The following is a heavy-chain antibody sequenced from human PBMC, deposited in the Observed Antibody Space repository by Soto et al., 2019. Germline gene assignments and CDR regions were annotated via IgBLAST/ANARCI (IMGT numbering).Heavy chain of an antibody. CDR1: GYTFTSYD. CDR2: MNPNSGNT. V-gene: IGHV1-8*01. D-gene: IGHD3-16*01. Sequence: QVQLVQSGAEVKKPGASVKVSCKASGYTFTSYDINWVRQVTVQGLEWLGGMNPNSGNTRYAQKFQGRVTMTSNTSISTAYMDLSSLRSEDAAVYYCARWGGDWFDPWGQGTLVTVSS. J-gene: IGHJ5*02. CDR3: ARWGGDWFDP.